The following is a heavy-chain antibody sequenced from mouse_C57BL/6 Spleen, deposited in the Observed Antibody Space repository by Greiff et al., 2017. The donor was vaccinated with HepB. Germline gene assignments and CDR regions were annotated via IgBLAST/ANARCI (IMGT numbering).Heavy chain of an antibody. Sequence: EVMLVESGGGLVKPGGSLKLSCAASGFTFSSYAMSWVRQTPEKRLEWVATISDGGSYTYYPDNVKGRFTISRDNAKNNLYLQMSHLKSEDTAMYYCASRYYGYFDVWGTGTTVTVSS. CDR3: ASRYYGYFDV. J-gene: IGHJ1*03. CDR2: ISDGGSYT. V-gene: IGHV5-4*03. CDR1: GFTFSSYA.